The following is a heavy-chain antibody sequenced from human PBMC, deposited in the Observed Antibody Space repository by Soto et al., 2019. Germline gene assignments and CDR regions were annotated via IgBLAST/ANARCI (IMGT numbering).Heavy chain of an antibody. V-gene: IGHV3-74*01. J-gene: IGHJ4*02. CDR3: ATAEVDY. CDR1: GFTFANHW. Sequence: GSLILSCAVSGFTFANHWMHWVRQAPGKGLEWVSRMNSDGSTTDYADSVKGRFTVSRDNAKNTLYLQMNSLRAEDTAVYYCATAEVDYWGPGTLVSVPS. CDR2: MNSDGSTT.